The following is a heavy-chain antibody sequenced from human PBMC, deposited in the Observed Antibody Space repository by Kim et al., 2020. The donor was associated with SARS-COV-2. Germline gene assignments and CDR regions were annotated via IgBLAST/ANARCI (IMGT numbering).Heavy chain of an antibody. CDR2: ITKNSKTI. D-gene: IGHD3-16*01. CDR3: VRDRMGGAFDI. J-gene: IGHJ3*02. CDR1: GFSFSAYD. V-gene: IGHV3-48*02. Sequence: GGSLRLSCATSGFSFSAYDMNWVRQAPGKGLEWLSFITKNSKTIFYADSVKGRFTISRDNAKNSLYLQMNSLRDEETAVYYCVRDRMGGAFDIWGQETMVTVSS.